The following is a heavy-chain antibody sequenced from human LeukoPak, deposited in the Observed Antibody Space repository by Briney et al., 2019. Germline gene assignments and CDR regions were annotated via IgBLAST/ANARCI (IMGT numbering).Heavy chain of an antibody. V-gene: IGHV3-7*04. CDR2: IKQDVSEK. Sequence: GGSLRLSCAASGFTFSSYWMSWVRQAPGKGLEWVANIKQDVSEKYYVDSVKGRFTISRDNAKNSLYLQMNSLRAEDTAVYYCARGATVTTHDAFDIWGQGTMVTVSS. J-gene: IGHJ3*02. CDR3: ARGATVTTHDAFDI. D-gene: IGHD4-17*01. CDR1: GFTFSSYW.